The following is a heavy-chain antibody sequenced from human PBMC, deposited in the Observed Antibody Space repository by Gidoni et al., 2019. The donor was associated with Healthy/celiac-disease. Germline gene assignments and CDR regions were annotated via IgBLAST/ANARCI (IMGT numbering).Heavy chain of an antibody. J-gene: IGHJ6*02. V-gene: IGHV3-11*06. Sequence: TFSDYYMSWIRQAPGKGLEWVSYISSSSSYTNYADSVKGRFTISRDNAKNSLYLQMNSLRAEDTAVYYCARDYRYCSGGSCSYYYGMDVWGQGTTVTVSS. CDR3: ARDYRYCSGGSCSYYYGMDV. CDR1: TFSDYY. D-gene: IGHD2-15*01. CDR2: ISSSSSYT.